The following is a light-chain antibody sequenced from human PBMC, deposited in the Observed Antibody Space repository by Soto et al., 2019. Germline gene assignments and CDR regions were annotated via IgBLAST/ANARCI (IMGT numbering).Light chain of an antibody. CDR2: EDN. CDR3: QYSDSSRRYV. Sequence: NFMLTQPHSVSESPGKTVTISCTRSSGNIASNYVQWYQQRPGSTPTTLLSEDNQRPSGVPDRCSGSIDSSTNSAHLTIAVLKTEDEAYYCCQYSDSSRRYVFGTGTKLTVL. J-gene: IGLJ1*01. CDR1: SGNIASNY. V-gene: IGLV6-57*01.